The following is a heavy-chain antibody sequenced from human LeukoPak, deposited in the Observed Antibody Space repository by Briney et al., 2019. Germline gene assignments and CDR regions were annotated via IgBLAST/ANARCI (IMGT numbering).Heavy chain of an antibody. CDR1: GFAFSSYA. V-gene: IGHV3-23*01. CDR3: AKDYHYFFDY. D-gene: IGHD3-16*02. Sequence: PGGSLRLSCAGSGFAFSSYALSWVRQAPGKGLEWVSAISGSGDSTYYADSVKGRFTSSRDNSKNTLYLQMSSLRAEDTAVYYCAKDYHYFFDYWGQGTLVTVSS. J-gene: IGHJ4*02. CDR2: ISGSGDST.